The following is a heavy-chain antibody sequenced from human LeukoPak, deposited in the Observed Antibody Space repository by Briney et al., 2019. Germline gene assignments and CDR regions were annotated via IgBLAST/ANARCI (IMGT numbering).Heavy chain of an antibody. D-gene: IGHD3-22*01. J-gene: IGHJ4*02. CDR2: IKQDGSEK. CDR3: ARGGHYYDSSGYDY. V-gene: IGHV3-7*01. CDR1: GFTFSSYW. Sequence: GGSLRLSCAASGFTFSSYWMSWVRQAPGEGLEWVANIKQDGSEKYYVDSVKGRFTISRDNAKNSLYLQMNSLRAEDTAVYYCARGGHYYDSSGYDYWGQGTLVTVSS.